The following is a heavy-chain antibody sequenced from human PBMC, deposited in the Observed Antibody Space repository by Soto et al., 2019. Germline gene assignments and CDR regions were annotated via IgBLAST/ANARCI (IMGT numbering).Heavy chain of an antibody. D-gene: IGHD2-15*01. CDR3: ARAAPRYCSGGSCSSGRDY. Sequence: SETLSLTCAVYGGSFSGYYWSWIRQLPGKGLEWIGEINHSGSTNYNPSLKSRVTISVDTSKNQFSLKLSSVTAADTAVYYCARAAPRYCSGGSCSSGRDYWGQGTLVTVS. J-gene: IGHJ4*02. V-gene: IGHV4-34*01. CDR2: INHSGST. CDR1: GGSFSGYY.